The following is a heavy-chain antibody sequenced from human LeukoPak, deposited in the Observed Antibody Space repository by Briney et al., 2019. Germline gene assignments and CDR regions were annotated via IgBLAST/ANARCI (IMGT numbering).Heavy chain of an antibody. Sequence: GASVKVSCTASGYTFTSYGISWVRQAPGQGLEWMGWISAYNGNTNYAQKLQGRVTMTTDTSTSTAYMELRSLRSDDTAVYYCARSDRYDFWSGYYLSYWGQGTLVTVSS. CDR2: ISAYNGNT. CDR3: ARSDRYDFWSGYYLSY. D-gene: IGHD3-3*01. CDR1: GYTFTSYG. J-gene: IGHJ4*02. V-gene: IGHV1-18*04.